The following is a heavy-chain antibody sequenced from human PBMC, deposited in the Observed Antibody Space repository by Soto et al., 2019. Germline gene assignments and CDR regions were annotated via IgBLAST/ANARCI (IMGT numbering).Heavy chain of an antibody. CDR1: GFPLSSYA. CDR2: ISGSGGST. CDR3: AKHGGTIAARRYYYYYGMDV. Sequence: GGALRLSCAACGFPLSSYAMSWVRPAPGKGPEWVSAISGSGGSTYYADSVKGRFTISRDNSKNTLYLQMNSLRAEDTAVYYCAKHGGTIAARRYYYYYGMDVWGQGTTVTVSS. J-gene: IGHJ6*02. D-gene: IGHD6-6*01. V-gene: IGHV3-23*01.